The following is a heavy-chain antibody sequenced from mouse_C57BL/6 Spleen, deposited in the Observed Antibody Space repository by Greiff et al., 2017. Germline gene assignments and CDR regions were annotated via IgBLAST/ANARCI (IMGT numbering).Heavy chain of an antibody. Sequence: EVKVVESGGGLVKPGGSLKLSCAASGFTFSSYTMPWVRQTPEKRLEWVATISGGGGNTYYPDSVKGRFTISRDNAKNTLYLQMSSLRSEDTALYYCARQLFRDYAMDYWGQGTSVTVSS. J-gene: IGHJ4*01. V-gene: IGHV5-9*01. CDR1: GFTFSSYT. D-gene: IGHD1-1*02. CDR2: ISGGGGNT. CDR3: ARQLFRDYAMDY.